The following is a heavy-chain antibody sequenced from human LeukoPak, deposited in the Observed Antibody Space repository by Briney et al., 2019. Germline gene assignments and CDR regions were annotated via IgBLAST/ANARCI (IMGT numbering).Heavy chain of an antibody. CDR3: ARDRGEQLEGAFDI. J-gene: IGHJ3*02. D-gene: IGHD6-6*01. CDR2: IYHSGST. V-gene: IGHV4-38-2*02. CDR1: GYSISSGYY. Sequence: KPSETLSLTCTVSGYSISSGYYWGWIRQPPGKGLEWIGSIYHSGSTYYNPSLKSRVTISVDTSKNQFSLKLSSVTAADTAVYYCARDRGEQLEGAFDIWGQGTMVTVSS.